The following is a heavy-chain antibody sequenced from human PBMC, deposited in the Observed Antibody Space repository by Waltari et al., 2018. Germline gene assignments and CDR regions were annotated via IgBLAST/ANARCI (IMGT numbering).Heavy chain of an antibody. CDR1: GFTFSSYS. CDR2: ISSSSSTI. J-gene: IGHJ5*02. CDR3: ARERTAAGRVWFDP. Sequence: EVQLVESGGGLVQPGGSLRISCAASGFTFSSYSMNWVRQAPGKGLEWVSYISSSSSTIYYADSVKGRFTISRDNAKNSLYLQMNSLRAEDTAVYYCARERTAAGRVWFDPWGQGTLVTVSS. D-gene: IGHD6-13*01. V-gene: IGHV3-48*01.